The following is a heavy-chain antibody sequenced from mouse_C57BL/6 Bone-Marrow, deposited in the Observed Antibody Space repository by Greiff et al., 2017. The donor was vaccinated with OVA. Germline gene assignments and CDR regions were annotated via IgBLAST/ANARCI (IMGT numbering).Heavy chain of an antibody. CDR1: GYTFTSSG. V-gene: IGHV1-81*01. Sequence: QVQLQQSGAELARPGASVKLSCKASGYTFTSSGISWVKQRTGQGLAWIGEIYPRSGNTYYNEKFKGKATLTADQSSSPAYMELRSLTSEDSAVDFCAGDYDYGDYAMDYWGQGTSVTVSS. D-gene: IGHD2-4*01. J-gene: IGHJ4*01. CDR3: AGDYDYGDYAMDY. CDR2: IYPRSGNT.